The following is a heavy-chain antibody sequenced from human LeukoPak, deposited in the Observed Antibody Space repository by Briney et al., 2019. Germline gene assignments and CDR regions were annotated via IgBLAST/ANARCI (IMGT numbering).Heavy chain of an antibody. CDR1: GDSVSSNSAA. V-gene: IGHV6-1*01. D-gene: IGHD6-19*01. J-gene: IGHJ4*02. CDR2: TYYRSRWYN. CDR3: ARAVAGSPAPFDY. Sequence: SQTLSLTCAISGDSVSSNSAAWNWIRQSPSRGLEWLGRTYYRSRWYNEYAESVISRITINPDTSKNQFSLQLNSVTPEDTAVYYCARAVAGSPAPFDYWGQGTLVTVSS.